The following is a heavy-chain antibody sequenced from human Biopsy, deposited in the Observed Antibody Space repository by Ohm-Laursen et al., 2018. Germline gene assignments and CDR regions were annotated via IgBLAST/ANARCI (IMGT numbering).Heavy chain of an antibody. CDR1: GDSVSSGSFY. D-gene: IGHD6-19*01. V-gene: IGHV4-61*01. Sequence: SQTLSLTCAVSGDSVSSGSFYWTWLRQPPGQGLEYIGYIHDRGSTANYNPSLESRVTMSVDMPKNQFSLKLSSVTAADTAIYYCARGMRSSGWPYFDSWGQGTLVTVSS. CDR3: ARGMRSSGWPYFDS. J-gene: IGHJ4*02. CDR2: IHDRGST.